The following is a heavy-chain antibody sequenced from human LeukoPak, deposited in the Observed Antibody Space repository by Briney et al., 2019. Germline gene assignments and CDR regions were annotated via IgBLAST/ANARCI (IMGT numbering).Heavy chain of an antibody. J-gene: IGHJ4*02. CDR3: ARDYDFWSGYYLRDTYYFDY. CDR1: GFTFGSYS. CDR2: ISSSSSYI. D-gene: IGHD3-3*01. Sequence: PGGSLRLSCAASGFTFGSYSMNWVRRAPGKGLEWVSSISSSSSYIYYADSVKGRFTISRDNAKNSLYLQMNSLRAEDTAVYYCARDYDFWSGYYLRDTYYFDYWGQGTLVTVSS. V-gene: IGHV3-21*01.